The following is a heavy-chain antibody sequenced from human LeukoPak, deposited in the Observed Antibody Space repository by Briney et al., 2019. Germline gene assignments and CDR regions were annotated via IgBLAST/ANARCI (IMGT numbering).Heavy chain of an antibody. CDR3: ARSPHNSAWYEKRFDP. J-gene: IGHJ5*02. CDR1: GGSFSTYY. D-gene: IGHD6-19*01. V-gene: IGHV4-4*08. Sequence: SETLSLTCTVSGGSFSTYYWSWIRQSPGKGLEWIADISASGGTNYNPSLESRVTVSIDSSKNQFSLELSSVTAADTAVFYCARSPHNSAWYEKRFDPWGQGTLVTVSS. CDR2: ISASGGT.